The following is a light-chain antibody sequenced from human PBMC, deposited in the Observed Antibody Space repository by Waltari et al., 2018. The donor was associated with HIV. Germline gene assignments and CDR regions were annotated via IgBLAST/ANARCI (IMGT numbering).Light chain of an antibody. CDR1: RTILFSSNNKNY. CDR2: WAS. Sequence: DIVMTQSPDSLALSLGERATINCKSSRTILFSSNNKNYLAWYQQRPGQPPKLLIYWASARESGVPERFSGSGSGTNFTLTISSLQIEDVAVYYCQQYFRSPLTFGGGTKVEIK. CDR3: QQYFRSPLT. V-gene: IGKV4-1*01. J-gene: IGKJ4*01.